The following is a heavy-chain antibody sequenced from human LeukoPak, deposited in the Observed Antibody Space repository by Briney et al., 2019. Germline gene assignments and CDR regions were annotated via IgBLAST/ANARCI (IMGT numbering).Heavy chain of an antibody. V-gene: IGHV1-8*01. CDR1: GYTFTSYD. CDR3: ARAYSGRYFDY. J-gene: IGHJ4*02. D-gene: IGHD1-26*01. Sequence: ASVKVSFKASGYTFTSYDINWVRQATGQGLEWMGWMNPNSGNTGYAQKFQGKVTMTRNTSISTAYMELSSLRSEDTAVYYCARAYSGRYFDYWGQGTLVTVSS. CDR2: MNPNSGNT.